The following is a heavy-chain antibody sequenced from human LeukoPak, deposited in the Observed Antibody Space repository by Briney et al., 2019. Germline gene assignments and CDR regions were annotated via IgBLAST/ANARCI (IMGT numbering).Heavy chain of an antibody. D-gene: IGHD3-22*01. CDR1: GFTFSSYS. CDR2: ISSSSSTI. V-gene: IGHV3-48*01. Sequence: GGSLRLSCAASGFTFSSYSMNWVRQAPGKGLEWVSYISSSSSTIYYADSVKGRFTISRDNAKNSLYLQMNSLRAEDTAVYYCARNNYYDSSGYPHDYGGQGTLVTVSS. CDR3: ARNNYYDSSGYPHDY. J-gene: IGHJ4*02.